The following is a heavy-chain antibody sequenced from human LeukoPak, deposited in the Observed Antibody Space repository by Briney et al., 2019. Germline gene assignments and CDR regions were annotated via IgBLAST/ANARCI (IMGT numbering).Heavy chain of an antibody. Sequence: GGSLRLSCTASGFTFGDYAMSWVRQAPGKGLEWVGFIRSKGYGGTTEYAASVKGRFTISRDDSKSFTYLQMNSLRAEDTAVYYCARDTPLGTGSGYWGQGTLVTVSS. D-gene: IGHD1-1*01. CDR3: ARDTPLGTGSGY. CDR2: IRSKGYGGTT. CDR1: GFTFGDYA. J-gene: IGHJ4*02. V-gene: IGHV3-49*04.